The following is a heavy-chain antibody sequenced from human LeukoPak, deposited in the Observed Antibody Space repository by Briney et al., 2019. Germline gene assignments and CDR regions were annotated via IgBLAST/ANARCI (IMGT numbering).Heavy chain of an antibody. CDR3: ARLYYDFWSGYLDY. J-gene: IGHJ4*02. Sequence: PSETLSLTCTVSGGSISSYYWSWIRQPPGKGLEWIGYIYYSGSTNYNPSLKSRVTISVDTSKNQFSLKLSSVTAADTAVYYCARLYYDFWSGYLDYWGQGTLVTVSS. CDR2: IYYSGST. V-gene: IGHV4-59*01. D-gene: IGHD3-3*01. CDR1: GGSISSYY.